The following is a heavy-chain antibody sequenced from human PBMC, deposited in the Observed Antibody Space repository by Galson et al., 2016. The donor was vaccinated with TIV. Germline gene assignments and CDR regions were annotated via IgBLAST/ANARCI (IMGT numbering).Heavy chain of an antibody. J-gene: IGHJ4*02. CDR1: GFTFSSYW. D-gene: IGHD3-22*01. V-gene: IGHV3-74*01. CDR3: ARPSHYYDITSYYPLDY. CDR2: INTDGRNT. Sequence: SLRLSCAASGFTFSSYWMHWVRQAPGKGLVWVSRINTDGRNTAYADSLKGRFTVSRDNAKNTLYLQMHSLRVEDTAVYYCARPSHYYDITSYYPLDYWGRGSLVTVSS.